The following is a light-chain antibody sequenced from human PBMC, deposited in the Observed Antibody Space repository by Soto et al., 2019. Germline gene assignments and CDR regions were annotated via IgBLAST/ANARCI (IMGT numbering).Light chain of an antibody. CDR3: QQRSNWPPWT. V-gene: IGKV3-11*01. Sequence: ELVMTQSPVTLSVSPGERATLSCRASQSVRSNLAWYQQKPGQAPRLLIYDASNRATGIPARFSGSGSGTDFTLTISSLEPEDFAVYYCQQRSNWPPWTFGQGTKVDIK. CDR2: DAS. J-gene: IGKJ1*01. CDR1: QSVRSN.